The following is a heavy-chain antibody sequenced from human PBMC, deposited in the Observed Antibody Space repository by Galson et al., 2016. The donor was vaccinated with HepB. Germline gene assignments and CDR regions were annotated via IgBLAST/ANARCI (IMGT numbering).Heavy chain of an antibody. CDR2: INTGYGNT. CDR1: GYTLTDYA. J-gene: IGHJ4*02. Sequence: QSGAEVKKPGESLRISCKASGYTLTDYAMHWVRQAPGQRLEWMGWINTGYGNTKYSQKVQGRVTINWDTSASTVYMDLSSLRSEDMAVYYCARGFPSATIDFWGQGTLVAVSS. CDR3: ARGFPSATIDF. V-gene: IGHV1-3*04.